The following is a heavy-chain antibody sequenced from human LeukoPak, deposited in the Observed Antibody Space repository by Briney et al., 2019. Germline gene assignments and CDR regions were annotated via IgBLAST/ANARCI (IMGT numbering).Heavy chain of an antibody. V-gene: IGHV4-39*01. CDR3: ARSGRGSSPILGVFDI. CDR2: IYYSGST. Sequence: RPSETLSLTCTVSGGSISSSSYYWGWIRQPPGKGLEWIGSIYYSGSTYYNPSLKSRVTISVDTSKNQFSLKLSSVTAADTAVYYCARSGRGSSPILGVFDIWGQGTMVTVSS. CDR1: GGSISSSSYY. J-gene: IGHJ3*02. D-gene: IGHD6-13*01.